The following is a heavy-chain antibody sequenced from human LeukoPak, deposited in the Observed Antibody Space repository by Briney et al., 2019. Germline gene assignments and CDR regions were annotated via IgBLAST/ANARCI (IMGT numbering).Heavy chain of an antibody. CDR1: GYTFTSYG. D-gene: IGHD6-19*01. Sequence: ASVKVSCKASGYTFTSYGISWVRQAHGQGLEWMGWISAYNGNTNYAQKLQGRVTMTTDTSTSTAYMELRSLRSDDTAVYYCARDTPIAVAGTKFDAFDIWGQGTMVTVSS. CDR2: ISAYNGNT. J-gene: IGHJ3*02. V-gene: IGHV1-18*01. CDR3: ARDTPIAVAGTKFDAFDI.